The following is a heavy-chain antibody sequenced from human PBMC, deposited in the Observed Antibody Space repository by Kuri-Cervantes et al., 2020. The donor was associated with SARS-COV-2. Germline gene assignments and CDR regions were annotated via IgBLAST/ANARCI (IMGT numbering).Heavy chain of an antibody. J-gene: IGHJ4*02. D-gene: IGHD5-24*01. CDR2: ISAYNGNT. V-gene: IGHV1-18*01. Sequence: ASVKVSCKASGYTFTSYGISWVRQAPGQGLEWMGWISAYNGNTNYAQKLQGRVTMTTGTSTSTAYMELRSLRSDDTAVYYCARVRVGRWLQLHYFDYWGQGTLVTVSS. CDR3: ARVRVGRWLQLHYFDY. CDR1: GYTFTSYG.